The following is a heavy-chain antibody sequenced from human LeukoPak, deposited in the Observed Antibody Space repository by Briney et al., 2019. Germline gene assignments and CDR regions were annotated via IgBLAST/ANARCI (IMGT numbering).Heavy chain of an antibody. J-gene: IGHJ4*02. V-gene: IGHV3-15*01. D-gene: IGHD3-10*01. CDR2: IKSKTDGGTT. CDR3: TTEYYYGSGSYSLFDY. CDR1: GVTFSNAW. Sequence: GGSLRLSCAASGVTFSNAWMSWVRQAPGEGLEWVGGIKSKTDGGTTDYAAPVKGRFTISRADSKNTLYLQMNSLKTEDTAVYYCTTEYYYGSGSYSLFDYWGQGTLVTVSS.